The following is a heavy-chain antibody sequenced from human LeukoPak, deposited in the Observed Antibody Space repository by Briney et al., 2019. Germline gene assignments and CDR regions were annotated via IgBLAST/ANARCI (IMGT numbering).Heavy chain of an antibody. CDR1: GYTFTSYG. CDR3: ARGSSDAFDI. J-gene: IGHJ3*02. V-gene: IGHV1-18*01. CDR2: ISAYNADT. Sequence: ASVKVSCKASGYTFTSYGISWVRQAPGQGLEWMGWISAYNADTNYAPKLQGRVTVTTDTSTSTAYMELRSLRSDDTAVYYCARGSSDAFDIWGQGTMVTVSS.